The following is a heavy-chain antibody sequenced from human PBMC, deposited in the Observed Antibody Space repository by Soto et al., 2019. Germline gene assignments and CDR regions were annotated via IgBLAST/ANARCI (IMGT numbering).Heavy chain of an antibody. J-gene: IGHJ4*02. Sequence: EIQLVESGGGLVKPGGSLRLSCVASGFTFTGAWMYWVRQAPGKGLEWVGRIKTRSDGGATDYAAPVKGRFTISRDDSTNTLYLQLNILKAEDTAVYYCTPQRGYSYGFDFRGVGTLVAVSS. CDR1: GFTFTGAW. CDR2: IKTRSDGGAT. CDR3: TPQRGYSYGFDF. D-gene: IGHD5-18*01. V-gene: IGHV3-15*07.